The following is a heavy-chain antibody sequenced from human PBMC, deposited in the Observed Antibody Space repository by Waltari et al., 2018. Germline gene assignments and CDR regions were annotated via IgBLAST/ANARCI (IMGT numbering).Heavy chain of an antibody. Sequence: VQLVQSGAEVKKPGSSVKVSCKASGGTFRSYTISGVRQDPGKGLEWVSDISGDGAYTYYAHSVRGRFTISRDNSQNTLYLQMNSLTVEDTAVYYCLRGGFGVVTDYWGQGILVTVSS. CDR3: LRGGFGVVTDY. CDR2: ISGDGAYT. D-gene: IGHD3-3*01. CDR1: GGTFRSYT. J-gene: IGHJ4*02. V-gene: IGHV3-23*04.